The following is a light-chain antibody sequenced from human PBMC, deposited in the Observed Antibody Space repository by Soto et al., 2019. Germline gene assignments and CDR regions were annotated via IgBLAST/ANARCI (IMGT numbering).Light chain of an antibody. CDR3: SSYGGRNNYV. V-gene: IGLV2-14*01. CDR2: EVD. J-gene: IGLJ1*01. CDR1: SSDVGGYNY. Sequence: QSVLAQPASVSGSPGQSTIISCTGTSSDVGGYNYVSWYQQHPGKAPKFLIYEVDNRASGVYDRFYGSKSGKTASLTISGLQAEYEADYYCSSYGGRNNYVFGTGKKVTV.